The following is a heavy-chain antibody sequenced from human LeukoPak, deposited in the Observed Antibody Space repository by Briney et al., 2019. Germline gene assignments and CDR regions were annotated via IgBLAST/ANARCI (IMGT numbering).Heavy chain of an antibody. V-gene: IGHV3-64*02. CDR2: ISANGGST. Sequence: GGSLRLSCAASGFTFSRYAIHWVRQAPGKGLEYVSAISANGGSTYYADSVRGRFTISRDNSKNTVYLQVGSLRPEDMAVYYCARSWILVLGSRLPFDYWGQGTLVTVSS. CDR1: GFTFSRYA. CDR3: ARSWILVLGSRLPFDY. J-gene: IGHJ4*02. D-gene: IGHD3-22*01.